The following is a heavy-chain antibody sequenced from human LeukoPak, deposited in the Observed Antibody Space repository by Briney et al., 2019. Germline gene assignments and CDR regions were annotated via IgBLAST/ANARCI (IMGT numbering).Heavy chain of an antibody. V-gene: IGHV3-23*01. CDR3: ARGESFAFDV. CDR1: GFIFSSYD. CDR2: ISRAGDRT. Sequence: GGSLRLSCVGSGFIFSSYDMGWVRQAPGKGLEWVSSISRAGDRTYYEDSVKGRFTISRDNSRNTMYLQMNSLRAEDTAVYYCARGESFAFDVRGQGIMVTVSS. J-gene: IGHJ3*01.